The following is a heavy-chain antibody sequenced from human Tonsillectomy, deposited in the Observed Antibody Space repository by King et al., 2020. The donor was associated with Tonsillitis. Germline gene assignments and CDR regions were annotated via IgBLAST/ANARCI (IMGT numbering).Heavy chain of an antibody. CDR1: GFTFDDYA. Sequence: VQLVESGGGVVQPGESLRLSCAASGFTFDDYAMHWVRQAPGKGLEWVSLISGDGGSKFYADSVKGRFTISRDNSKNSLYLQMNSLRTEDTALYYCAKGGYSTGWYYFDYWGQGTLVTVSS. J-gene: IGHJ4*02. CDR3: AKGGYSTGWYYFDY. CDR2: ISGDGGSK. V-gene: IGHV3-43*02. D-gene: IGHD5-12*01.